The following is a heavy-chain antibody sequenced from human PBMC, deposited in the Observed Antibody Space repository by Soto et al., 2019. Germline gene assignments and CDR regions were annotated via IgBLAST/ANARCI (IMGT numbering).Heavy chain of an antibody. CDR1: GYTFTGYY. CDR3: ARAQGTQLFSDY. CDR2: INPNSGGT. V-gene: IGHV1-2*04. D-gene: IGHD6-6*01. J-gene: IGHJ4*02. Sequence: ASVKVSCKASGYTFTGYYMHWVRQAPGQGLEWMGWINPNSGGTNYAQKFQGWVTMTRNTSISTAYMELSRLRSDDTAVYYCARAQGTQLFSDYWGQGTLVTVSS.